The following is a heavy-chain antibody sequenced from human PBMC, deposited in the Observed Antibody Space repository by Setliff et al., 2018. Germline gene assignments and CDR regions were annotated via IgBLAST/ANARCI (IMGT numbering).Heavy chain of an antibody. D-gene: IGHD6-13*01. Sequence: PSETLSLTCTVSGASISSSRDYWGWIRQPPGKGLEWIGSIYYSGSTYYNPSLKSRVTISVDTSKNQFSLKLSSVTAADTAVYYCARGRSSWAFDYWGQGTLVTVSS. CDR2: IYYSGST. CDR1: GASISSSRDY. V-gene: IGHV4-39*01. CDR3: ARGRSSWAFDY. J-gene: IGHJ4*02.